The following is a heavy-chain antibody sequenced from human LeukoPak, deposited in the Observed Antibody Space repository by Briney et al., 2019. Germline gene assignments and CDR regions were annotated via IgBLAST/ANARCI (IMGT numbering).Heavy chain of an antibody. Sequence: PGGSLRLSCAGSGFSVSNFYMNWVRQAPGKGLEWVSLIRDSGATFYADSVKGRFTISRDNAKNSLYLQMNRLRAEDTAVYYCARDKGQGEYYFDYWGQGTLVTVSS. V-gene: IGHV3-69-1*01. CDR2: IRDSGAT. J-gene: IGHJ4*02. CDR3: ARDKGQGEYYFDY. CDR1: GFSVSNFY.